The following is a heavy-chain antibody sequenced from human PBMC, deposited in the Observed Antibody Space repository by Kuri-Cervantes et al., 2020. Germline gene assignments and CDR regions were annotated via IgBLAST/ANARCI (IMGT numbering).Heavy chain of an antibody. V-gene: IGHV3-30*18. CDR1: GFTFSSYG. Sequence: GESLKISCAASGFTFSSYGMRWVRQAPGKGLEWVAVISYDGSNKYYADSVKGRFTISRDNSKNTLYLQMNSLRAEDTAVYYCAKDIVPAALYGMDVWGQGTTVTVSS. CDR2: ISYDGSNK. D-gene: IGHD2-2*01. J-gene: IGHJ6*02. CDR3: AKDIVPAALYGMDV.